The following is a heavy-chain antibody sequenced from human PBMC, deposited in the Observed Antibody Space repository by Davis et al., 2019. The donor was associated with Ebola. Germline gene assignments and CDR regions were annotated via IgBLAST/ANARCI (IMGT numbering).Heavy chain of an antibody. CDR1: GYTFTGYY. J-gene: IGHJ6*02. CDR3: AREGSRYCSGGSCYSYYGMDV. D-gene: IGHD2-15*01. CDR2: INPNSGGT. V-gene: IGHV1-2*04. Sequence: AASVKVSCKASGYTFTGYYMHWVRQAPGQRLEWMGWINPNSGGTNYAQKFQGWVTMTRDTSISTAYMELSRLRSDDTAVYYCAREGSRYCSGGSCYSYYGMDVWGQGTTVTVSS.